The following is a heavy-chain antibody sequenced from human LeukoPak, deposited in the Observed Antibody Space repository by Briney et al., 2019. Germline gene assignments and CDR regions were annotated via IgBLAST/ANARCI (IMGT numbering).Heavy chain of an antibody. Sequence: ASVKVSCKVSGYTLTEFSMHWVRQVPGKGVEWVGSFDPEDGETIYTQKFQGRVTMTEDTSTDTAYMELSSLRSEDTAVYYCTSTVTMRDWYFDLRGRGTLVTVSS. CDR3: TSTVTMRDWYFDL. J-gene: IGHJ2*01. V-gene: IGHV1-24*01. CDR1: GYTLTEFS. CDR2: FDPEDGET. D-gene: IGHD4-17*01.